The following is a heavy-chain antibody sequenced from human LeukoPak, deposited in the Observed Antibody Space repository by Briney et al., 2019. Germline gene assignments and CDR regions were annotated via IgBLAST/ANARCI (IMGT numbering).Heavy chain of an antibody. CDR1: GFTFSNYW. Sequence: GGSLTLSCTTSGFTFSNYWMYWVRQAPGKGLMWVSRIKSDGTGITYTGPVEGRFTISRDNAKNTLYLQMNSLRDEDTAVYYCVRGQTIDYWGQGTLVTVSS. D-gene: IGHD3-3*01. J-gene: IGHJ4*02. CDR2: IKSDGTGI. V-gene: IGHV3-74*01. CDR3: VRGQTIDY.